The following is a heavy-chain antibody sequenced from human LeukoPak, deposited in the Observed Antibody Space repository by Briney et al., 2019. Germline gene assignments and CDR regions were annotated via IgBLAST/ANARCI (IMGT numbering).Heavy chain of an antibody. CDR2: MYYSGNS. J-gene: IGHJ5*02. D-gene: IGHD6-13*01. Sequence: PSETLSLTCTVSGASIRSHYWSWIRQPPGKGLEWIGYMYYSGNSNYNPALKSRVTISVDTSKNQFSLKLSSVTAADTAVYYCARHSSSHDSWFDPWGQGTLVTVSS. V-gene: IGHV4-59*08. CDR1: GASIRSHY. CDR3: ARHSSSHDSWFDP.